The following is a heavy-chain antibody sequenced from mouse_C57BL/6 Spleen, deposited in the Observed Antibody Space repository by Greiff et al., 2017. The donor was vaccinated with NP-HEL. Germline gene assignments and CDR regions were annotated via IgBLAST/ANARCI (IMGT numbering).Heavy chain of an antibody. J-gene: IGHJ4*01. V-gene: IGHV1-53*01. D-gene: IGHD2-5*01. CDR1: GYTFTSYW. CDR2: INPSNGGT. Sequence: QVQLKQPGTELVKPGASVKLSCKASGYTFTSYWMHWVKQRPGQGLEWIGNINPSNGGTNYNEKFKSKATLTVDKSSSTAYMQLSSLTSEDSAVYYCARQEAYYSNYEAMDYWGQGTSVTVSS. CDR3: ARQEAYYSNYEAMDY.